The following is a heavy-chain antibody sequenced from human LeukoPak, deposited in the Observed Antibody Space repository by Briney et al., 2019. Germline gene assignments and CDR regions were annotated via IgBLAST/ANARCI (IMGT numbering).Heavy chain of an antibody. CDR1: GFTFTSSA. Sequence: GTSVKVSCKASGFTFTSSAVQWVRQARGQRLEWIGWIVVGSGNTNYAQKFQERVTITRDMSTSTAYMELSSLRAEDTAVYYCVRDMYTRSGDDFWGPGSLVTDSS. J-gene: IGHJ4*02. CDR3: VRDMYTRSGDDF. V-gene: IGHV1-58*01. D-gene: IGHD6-13*01. CDR2: IVVGSGNT.